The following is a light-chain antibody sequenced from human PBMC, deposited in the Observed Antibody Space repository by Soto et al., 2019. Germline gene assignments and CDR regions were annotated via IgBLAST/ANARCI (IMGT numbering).Light chain of an antibody. CDR2: AAS. CDR1: QGIRVF. J-gene: IGKJ3*01. V-gene: IGKV1-17*01. Sequence: DIQMTQSPSSLSASVGDRVTITCRASQGIRVFLAWYQQKPGKAPKRLIYAASSLESGVPSRFRGSGSGTEFTLTISSLQPEDFATYYCLQHNNFPFTFGPGTKVDIK. CDR3: LQHNNFPFT.